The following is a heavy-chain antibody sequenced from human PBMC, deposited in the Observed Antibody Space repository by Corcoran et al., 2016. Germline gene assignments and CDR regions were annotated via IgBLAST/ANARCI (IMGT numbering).Heavy chain of an antibody. CDR3: ARDSGSSSSDYYYGMDV. V-gene: IGHV1-69*01. J-gene: IGHJ6*02. Sequence: QVQLVQSGAEVKKPGSSVKVSCKASGGTFSSYAISWVRQAPGQGLEWMGGIIPIFGTANYAQKFQGRVTITSDDSTSIAYMELSSLRSEDTAVYYCARDSGSSSSDYYYGMDVWGQGTTVTVSS. CDR1: GGTFSSYA. D-gene: IGHD6-6*01. CDR2: IIPIFGTA.